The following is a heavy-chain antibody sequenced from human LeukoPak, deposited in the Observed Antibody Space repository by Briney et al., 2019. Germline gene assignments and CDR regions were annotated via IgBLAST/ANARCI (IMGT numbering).Heavy chain of an antibody. CDR1: GGSISSYY. J-gene: IGHJ6*02. CDR3: AGPTTVTTSPCYYYGMDV. V-gene: IGHV4-4*07. D-gene: IGHD4-17*01. CDR2: IYTSGST. Sequence: SETLSLTCTVSGGSISSYYWSWIRQPAGKGLEWIGRIYTSGSTNYNPSLKSRVTMSVDTSKNQFSLKLSSVTAADTAVYYCAGPTTVTTSPCYYYGMDVWGQGTTVTVSS.